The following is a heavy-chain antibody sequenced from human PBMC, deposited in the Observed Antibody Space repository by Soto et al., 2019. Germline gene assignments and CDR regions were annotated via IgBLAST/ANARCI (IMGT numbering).Heavy chain of an antibody. J-gene: IGHJ4*02. CDR1: GYTFTSYG. V-gene: IGHV1-18*01. D-gene: IGHD3-10*01. CDR3: ARDMPPWFGEFPFDS. CDR2: ISAYNGNT. Sequence: ASVKVSCKASGYTFTSYGISWVRQAPGQGLEWMGWISAYNGNTNYAQNLQGRVTMTTDTSTSTAYMELRSLRSDDTAVYYCARDMPPWFGEFPFDSWGQGTLVTVSS.